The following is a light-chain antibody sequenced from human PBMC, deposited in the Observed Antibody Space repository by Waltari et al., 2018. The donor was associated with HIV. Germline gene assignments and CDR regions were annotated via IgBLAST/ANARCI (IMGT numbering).Light chain of an antibody. V-gene: IGLV3-25*03. CDR1: TLSKHY. CDR2: KDT. CDR3: QSAHSSATI. J-gene: IGLJ2*01. Sequence: SYELTQAPSLSVPPAQTAKITCSGDTLSKHYVYWYQQKAGQAPVMIISKDTERTSGIPTRFSASSSGTTATLIISGVLAEDEADYYCQSAHSSATIFGGGTKLTVL.